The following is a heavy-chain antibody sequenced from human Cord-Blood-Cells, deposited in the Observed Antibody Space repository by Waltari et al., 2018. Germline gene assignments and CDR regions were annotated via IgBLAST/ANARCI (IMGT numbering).Heavy chain of an antibody. Sequence: EVQLVESGGGLVKPGGSLSLSCAASGFTFSSYSMNWVRQAPGKGLEWVSSISSSSSYIYYADSVKGRFTISRDNAKNSLYLQMNSLRAEDTAVYYCARDLAQGLEWFDYWGQGTLVTVSS. CDR1: GFTFSSYS. J-gene: IGHJ4*02. CDR2: ISSSSSYI. D-gene: IGHD3-3*01. CDR3: ARDLAQGLEWFDY. V-gene: IGHV3-21*01.